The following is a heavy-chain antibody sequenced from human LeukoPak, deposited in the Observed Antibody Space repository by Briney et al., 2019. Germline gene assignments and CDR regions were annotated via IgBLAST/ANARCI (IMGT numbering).Heavy chain of an antibody. D-gene: IGHD6-13*01. CDR2: ISGSGDTT. Sequence: GGSLRLSCAASGFTFSNYAMTCVRQAPGKGLESVSVISGSGDTTYYADSVKGRFTISRDNSKNTLYLQMNSLRAEDTAVYYCAKGLVVGSSWSAYDYWGQGTLVTVSS. CDR1: GFTFSNYA. V-gene: IGHV3-23*01. CDR3: AKGLVVGSSWSAYDY. J-gene: IGHJ4*02.